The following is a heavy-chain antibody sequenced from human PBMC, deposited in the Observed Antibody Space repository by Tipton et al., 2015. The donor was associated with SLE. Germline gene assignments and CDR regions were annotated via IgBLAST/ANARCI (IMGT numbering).Heavy chain of an antibody. J-gene: IGHJ4*02. CDR1: GGSISGDNFR. V-gene: IGHV4-30-4*08. CDR3: ARGGVVAFDY. D-gene: IGHD2-15*01. Sequence: TLSLTCTVSGGSISGDNFRWGWIRQPPGKGLEWIGNIHYRGTTDYYPSVRSRITISVDTAKKQFSLKLRSVTAADTAVYYCARGGVVAFDYWGQGTLVTVSS. CDR2: IHYRGTT.